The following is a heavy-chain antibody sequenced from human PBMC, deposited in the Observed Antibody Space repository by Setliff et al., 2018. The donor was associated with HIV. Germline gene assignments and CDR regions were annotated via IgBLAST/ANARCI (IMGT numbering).Heavy chain of an antibody. CDR2: IWFDGSKT. V-gene: IGHV3-33*01. CDR3: ATFYSGYDLDAFDI. CDR1: GFTFSTYG. J-gene: IGHJ3*02. D-gene: IGHD5-12*01. Sequence: LSLSCAASGFTFSTYGMHWVRQAPGKGLEWVAIIWFDGSKTYYADSVKGRFTISRDNSKNTLYLQMNSLRAGDTAVYYCATFYSGYDLDAFDIWGQGTMVTVSS.